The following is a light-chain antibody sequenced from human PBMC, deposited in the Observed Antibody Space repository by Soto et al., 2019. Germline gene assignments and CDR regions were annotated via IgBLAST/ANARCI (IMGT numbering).Light chain of an antibody. Sequence: QSALTQPASVSGSPGQSSTISFTGTSSDVGGYNYVSWYQLHPGKAPKPILYEVTNRPSGVSDRFSGSKSGNTASLTISGLQAEDEADYYCSSYTSSTAYVFGTGTKVTVL. V-gene: IGLV2-14*01. J-gene: IGLJ1*01. CDR3: SSYTSSTAYV. CDR1: SSDVGGYNY. CDR2: EVT.